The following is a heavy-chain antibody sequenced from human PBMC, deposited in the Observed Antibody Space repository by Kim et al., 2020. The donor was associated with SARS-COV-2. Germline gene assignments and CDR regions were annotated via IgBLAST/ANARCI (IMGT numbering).Heavy chain of an antibody. CDR3: AKDSERYSSSWYRYFDL. Sequence: GGSLRLSCAASGFTFDDYAMHWVRQAPGKGLEWVSGISWNSGSIGYADSVKGRFPISRDNAKNSLYLQMNSLRAEDTALYYCAKDSERYSSSWYRYFDLWGRGTLVTVSS. CDR2: ISWNSGSI. J-gene: IGHJ2*01. V-gene: IGHV3-9*01. D-gene: IGHD6-13*01. CDR1: GFTFDDYA.